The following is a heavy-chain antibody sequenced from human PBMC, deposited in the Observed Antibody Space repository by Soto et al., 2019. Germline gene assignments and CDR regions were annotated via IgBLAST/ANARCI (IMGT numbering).Heavy chain of an antibody. CDR2: IYHLGTT. J-gene: IGHJ5*02. CDR3: ARTGKFYYYDMSGLPFDP. V-gene: IGHV4-4*02. D-gene: IGHD3-22*01. Sequence: SETLSLTCAVSGASVISTKWWSWVRQSPGRGLEWIGDIYHLGTTNYNPSLKRRVSISLDKSKNQFSLKLTSVTAADTAVYFCARTGKFYYYDMSGLPFDPWGPGVLVTVSS. CDR1: GASVISTKW.